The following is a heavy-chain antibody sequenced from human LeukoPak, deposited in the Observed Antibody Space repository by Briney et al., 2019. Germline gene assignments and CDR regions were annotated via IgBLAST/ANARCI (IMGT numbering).Heavy chain of an antibody. D-gene: IGHD1-1*01. CDR1: GGSISSSSYY. CDR2: IYYSGST. Sequence: PSETLSLTCTVSGGSISSSSYYWGWIRQPPGKALEWVGSIYYSGSTYYNPSLKSRVTISVDTSKNQFSLKLSSVTAADTAVYYCARQPRGNWNEGDYWGQGTLVTVSS. V-gene: IGHV4-39*01. J-gene: IGHJ4*02. CDR3: ARQPRGNWNEGDY.